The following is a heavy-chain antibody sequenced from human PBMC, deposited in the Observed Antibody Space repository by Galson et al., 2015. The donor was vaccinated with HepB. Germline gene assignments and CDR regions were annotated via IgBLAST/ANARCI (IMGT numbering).Heavy chain of an antibody. CDR2: LAPSDSYT. J-gene: IGHJ5*02. Sequence: QSGAEVKKPGESLRISCKGSGYSFTSYWISWVRQMPGKGLEWMGRLAPSDSYTNYSPSVQGHVTISVDKSISIVYLQWSRLKASDTAMYYCARQGGNRWYEDWFDPWGQGTLVSVSS. V-gene: IGHV5-10-1*01. D-gene: IGHD6-13*01. CDR3: ARQGGNRWYEDWFDP. CDR1: GYSFTSYW.